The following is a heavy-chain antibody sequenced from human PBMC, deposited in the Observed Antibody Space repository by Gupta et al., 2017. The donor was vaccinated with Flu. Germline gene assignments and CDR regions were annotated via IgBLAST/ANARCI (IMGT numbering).Heavy chain of an antibody. D-gene: IGHD3-22*01. V-gene: IGHV3-72*01. Sequence: EVQLVESGGGLVQPGGSLRLSCAASGFTFSDYYMDWVRQAPGEGLEWVARARDKANSHTTEYAASMKGRFTISRDDSKNSLYLQMNSLKTEDTAVYYCARGAGATMINYYYAMDVWGQGTTVTVSS. CDR3: ARGAGATMINYYYAMDV. J-gene: IGHJ6*02. CDR1: GFTFSDYY. CDR2: ARDKANSHTT.